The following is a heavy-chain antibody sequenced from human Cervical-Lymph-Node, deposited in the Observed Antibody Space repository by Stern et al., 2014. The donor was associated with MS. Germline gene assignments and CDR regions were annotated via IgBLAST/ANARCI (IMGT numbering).Heavy chain of an antibody. CDR2: INPTTGRT. J-gene: IGHJ4*02. CDR1: GYTFTNYY. CDR3: ARAQDYSNVVANY. Sequence: VQLVESGAEVKKPGASMRISCKASGYTFTNYYVHWVRQAPGQRLEWMGIINPTTGRTSYDQRFQGRVTMTRDTSTNTAYMELSSLGPEDTAVYFCARAQDYSNVVANYWGQGTLVTVSS. D-gene: IGHD2-8*01. V-gene: IGHV1-46*03.